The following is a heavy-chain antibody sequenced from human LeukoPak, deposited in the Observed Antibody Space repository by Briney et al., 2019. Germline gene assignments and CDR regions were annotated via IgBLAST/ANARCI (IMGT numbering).Heavy chain of an antibody. D-gene: IGHD3-16*01. Sequence: GGSLRLSCAASGFTVSNYYMSWVRQAPGKGLEWVSVMYSGSRTDYAESVKGRFTISRDNSKNTLYLQMDSLRAEDTAVYYCAKDRMAGSHDWFDPWGQGTLVTVSS. CDR2: MYSGSRT. CDR3: AKDRMAGSHDWFDP. V-gene: IGHV3-53*01. J-gene: IGHJ5*02. CDR1: GFTVSNYY.